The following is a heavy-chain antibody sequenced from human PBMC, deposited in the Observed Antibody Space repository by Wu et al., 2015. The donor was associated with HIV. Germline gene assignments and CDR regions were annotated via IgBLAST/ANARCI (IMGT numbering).Heavy chain of an antibody. CDR2: MNPNSGNT. D-gene: IGHD3-9*01. Sequence: QVQLVQSGAEVKKPGASVKVSCKASGYTFTFYDINWVRQATGQGLEWMGWMNPNSGNTGYAQKFQGRITMTRNTSIRTAYMELSSLRSEDTAIYYCARGRYSSNTGFFDSWGQGTLVTVSS. CDR1: GYTFTFYD. CDR3: ARGRYSSNTGFFDS. V-gene: IGHV1-8*01. J-gene: IGHJ4*02.